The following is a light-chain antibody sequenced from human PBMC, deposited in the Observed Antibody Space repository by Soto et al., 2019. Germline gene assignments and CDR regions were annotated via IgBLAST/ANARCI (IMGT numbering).Light chain of an antibody. J-gene: IGKJ5*01. V-gene: IGKV1-9*01. CDR1: QGISGY. Sequence: DIQLTQSPSFLSASVGDRVTITCRASQGISGYLAWYQQKPGKVPKLLIYSTSTLQSGVPSRFSGSASGTEFTLTISSLQPEDFATYYCQHLNTYLITFGQGTRLEIK. CDR3: QHLNTYLIT. CDR2: STS.